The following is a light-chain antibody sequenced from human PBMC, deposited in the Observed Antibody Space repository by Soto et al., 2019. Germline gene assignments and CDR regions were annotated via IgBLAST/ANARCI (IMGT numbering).Light chain of an antibody. V-gene: IGKV2-24*01. J-gene: IGKJ4*02. CDR2: KIS. CDR1: QSLVHSDGHTY. CDR3: MLAAQLLRP. Sequence: DIVMNKTPLSSPVTLGQPASISCRSCQSLVHSDGHTYLSWLHQRPGQPPRVLIYKISNRLSGVPDRFSGSGAGTHFTLKISRGEAEDLRVYYRMLAAQLLRPFAEGTKVAIK.